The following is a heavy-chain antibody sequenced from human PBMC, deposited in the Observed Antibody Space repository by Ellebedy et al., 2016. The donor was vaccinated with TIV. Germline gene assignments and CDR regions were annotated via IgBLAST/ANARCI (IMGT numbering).Heavy chain of an antibody. CDR1: GFSFSTYG. CDR2: KRFDGRNE. J-gene: IGHJ4*02. Sequence: GESLKISCVASGFSFSTYGMHWVRQAPGKGLEWVAFKRFDGRNEYNGASVKGRFIISRDLSKNTLYLQMNRMTSDDTGIYYCTRATNPPPGALAGTGFDCWGQGTLVIVSS. D-gene: IGHD6-19*01. V-gene: IGHV3-30*02. CDR3: TRATNPPPGALAGTGFDC.